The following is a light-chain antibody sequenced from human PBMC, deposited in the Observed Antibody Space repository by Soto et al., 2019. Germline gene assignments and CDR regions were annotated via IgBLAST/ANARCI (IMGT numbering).Light chain of an antibody. J-gene: IGKJ4*01. CDR2: GAS. CDR1: QDISTY. Sequence: IQMTQSPASLAASLGDRVTITCQASQDISTYLNWYQQKPGKAPKLLIYGASSLQSGVPSRLSGSGSGTDFTLTISGLHPEDFATYYCQQSYSDPLFGGGTKVDI. V-gene: IGKV1-39*01. CDR3: QQSYSDPL.